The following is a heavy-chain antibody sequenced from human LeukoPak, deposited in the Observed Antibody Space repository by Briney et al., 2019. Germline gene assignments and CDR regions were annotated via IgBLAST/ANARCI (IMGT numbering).Heavy chain of an antibody. J-gene: IGHJ4*02. CDR2: ISGSGGST. D-gene: IGHD3-10*01. CDR3: AKVISLRSADY. V-gene: IGHV3-23*01. Sequence: GRSLRLSCAASGFTFRSYTMHWVRQAPGKGLEWVSAISGSGGSTYYADSVKGRFTISRDNSKNTLYLQMNSLRAEDTAVYYCAKVISLRSADYWGQGTLVTVSS. CDR1: GFTFRSYT.